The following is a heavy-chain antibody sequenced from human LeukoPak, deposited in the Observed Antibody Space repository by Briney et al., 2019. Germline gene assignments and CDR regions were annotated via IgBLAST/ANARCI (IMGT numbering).Heavy chain of an antibody. Sequence: GASVKVSCKASGYTFTGYYMHWVRQAPGQGLEWMGIINPSGGSTSYAQKFQGRVTMTRDTSTSTVYMELSSLRSEDTAVYYCARGDYYYGSGSPLTRPVWDYWGQGTLVTVSS. CDR2: INPSGGST. CDR1: GYTFTGYY. CDR3: ARGDYYYGSGSPLTRPVWDY. V-gene: IGHV1-46*01. J-gene: IGHJ4*02. D-gene: IGHD3-10*01.